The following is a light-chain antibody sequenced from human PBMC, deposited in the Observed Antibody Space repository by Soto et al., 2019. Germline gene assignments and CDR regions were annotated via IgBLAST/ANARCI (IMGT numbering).Light chain of an antibody. V-gene: IGKV1-5*03. CDR2: KAS. CDR3: QQYKTYWYT. J-gene: IGKJ2*01. CDR1: QSISSW. Sequence: DIQMTQSPSTLSASVGDRVTITCRASQSISSWLAWYQQKPGKAPKLLIYKASSLEGGVPSRFSGSGSGTEFTLTISSLQPDDFATYYCQQYKTYWYTFGQGTKLEIE.